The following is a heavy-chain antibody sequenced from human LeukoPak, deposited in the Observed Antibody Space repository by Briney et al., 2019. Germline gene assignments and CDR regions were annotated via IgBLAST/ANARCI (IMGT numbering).Heavy chain of an antibody. Sequence: GRSLRLSCAASGFKFDDYAMHWVRQAPGKGLEGVSGISWNNGSIGYAESVKGRFTISRDSVKRSLYLQMNSLRPEDTAFYYCAKDSDVLPAREIDYWGQGTLVTVSS. CDR3: AKDSDVLPAREIDY. V-gene: IGHV3-9*01. CDR1: GFKFDDYA. J-gene: IGHJ4*02. D-gene: IGHD6-6*01. CDR2: ISWNNGSI.